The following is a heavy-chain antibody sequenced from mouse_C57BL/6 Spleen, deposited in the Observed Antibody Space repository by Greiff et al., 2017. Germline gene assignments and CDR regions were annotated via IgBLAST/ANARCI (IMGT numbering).Heavy chain of an antibody. D-gene: IGHD2-5*01. CDR1: GYAFSSSW. Sequence: QVQLQQSGPELVKPGASVKISCKASGYAFSSSWMNWVKQRPGKGLEWIGRIYPGDGDTNYNGKFKGKATLTADKSSSTAYMQLSSLTSEDSAVYFCARWGLSYSNSAWFAYWGQGTLVTVSA. CDR3: ARWGLSYSNSAWFAY. CDR2: IYPGDGDT. J-gene: IGHJ3*01. V-gene: IGHV1-82*01.